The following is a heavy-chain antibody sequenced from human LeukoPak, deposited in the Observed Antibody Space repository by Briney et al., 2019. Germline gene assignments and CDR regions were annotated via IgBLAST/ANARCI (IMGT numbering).Heavy chain of an antibody. J-gene: IGHJ4*02. CDR1: GFTFSSYE. Sequence: GGSLRLSCAASGFTFSSYEMNWVRQAPGKGLEWVSYISSSGSTIYYADSVKGRFTISRDNAKNSLYLQMNSLRAEDTAVYYCARDRVNYDSSPLWGQGTLVTVSS. CDR2: ISSSGSTI. D-gene: IGHD3-22*01. CDR3: ARDRVNYDSSPL. V-gene: IGHV3-48*03.